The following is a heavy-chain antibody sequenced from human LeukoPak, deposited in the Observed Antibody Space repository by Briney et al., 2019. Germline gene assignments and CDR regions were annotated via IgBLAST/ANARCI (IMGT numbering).Heavy chain of an antibody. CDR2: ISSSSSYI. CDR3: ARDSRSYYYDSSGYYSADAFDI. Sequence: GGSLRLSCAASGFTFSSYSMNWVRQAPGRGLEWVPSISSSSSYIYYADSVKGRFTISRDNAKNSLYLQMNSLRAEDTAVYYCARDSRSYYYDSSGYYSADAFDIWGQGTMVTVSS. J-gene: IGHJ3*02. V-gene: IGHV3-21*01. CDR1: GFTFSSYS. D-gene: IGHD3-22*01.